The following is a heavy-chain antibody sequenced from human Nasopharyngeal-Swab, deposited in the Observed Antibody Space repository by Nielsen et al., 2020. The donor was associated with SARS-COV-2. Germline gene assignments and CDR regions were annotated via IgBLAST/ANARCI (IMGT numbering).Heavy chain of an antibody. CDR3: ARDNHCSSTSCYLWFSAYYYYMDV. J-gene: IGHJ6*03. Sequence: VRRCPGKGLEWVSSISSSSSYIYYADSVKGRFTISRDNAKNSLYLQMNSLRAEDTAVYYCARDNHCSSTSCYLWFSAYYYYMDVWGKGTTVTVSS. CDR2: ISSSSSYI. D-gene: IGHD2-2*01. V-gene: IGHV3-21*01.